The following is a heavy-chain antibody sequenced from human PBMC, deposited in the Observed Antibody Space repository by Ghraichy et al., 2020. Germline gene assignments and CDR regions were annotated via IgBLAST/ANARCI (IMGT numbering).Heavy chain of an antibody. CDR2: INSDGSST. Sequence: GALRLSCAASGFTFSSYWMHWVRQAPGKGLVWVSRINSDGSSTSYADSVKGRFTISRDNAKNTLYLQMNSLRAKDTAVYYCARDKVSYNWFDPWGQGTLVTVSS. V-gene: IGHV3-74*01. J-gene: IGHJ5*02. CDR1: GFTFSSYW. CDR3: ARDKVSYNWFDP.